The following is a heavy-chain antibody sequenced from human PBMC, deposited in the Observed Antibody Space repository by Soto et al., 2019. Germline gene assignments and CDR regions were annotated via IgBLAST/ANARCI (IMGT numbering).Heavy chain of an antibody. D-gene: IGHD3-3*01. V-gene: IGHV3-9*01. J-gene: IGHJ4*02. CDR1: GFTFDDYA. CDR2: ISWNRGSV. CDR3: AKDFDFWSGVDY. Sequence: EVQLVESGGGLVQPGTSLRLTCAASGFTFDDYAMHWVRQVPGKGLEWVSGISWNRGSVEYADSVKGRFTISRDNAKRTLYLQLNSLTPGDTGFYYCAKDFDFWSGVDYWGQGTLVTVSS.